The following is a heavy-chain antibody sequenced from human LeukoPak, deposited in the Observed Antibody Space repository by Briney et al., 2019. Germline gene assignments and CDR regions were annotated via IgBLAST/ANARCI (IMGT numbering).Heavy chain of an antibody. J-gene: IGHJ6*03. V-gene: IGHV1-18*01. CDR2: ISAYNGNT. CDR1: GYTFTSYG. D-gene: IGHD2-2*03. CDR3: ASGHCSSTSCYLYYYMDV. Sequence: ASVKVSCKASGYTFTSYGISWVRQAPGQGLEWMGWISAYNGNTNYAQKLQGRVTMTTDTSTSTAYMELRSLRSDDAAVYYCASGHCSSTSCYLYYYMDVWGKGTTVTVSS.